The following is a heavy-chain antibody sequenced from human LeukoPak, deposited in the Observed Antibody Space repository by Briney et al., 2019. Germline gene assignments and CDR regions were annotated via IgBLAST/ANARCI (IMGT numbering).Heavy chain of an antibody. CDR2: IYPGDSDT. V-gene: IGHV5-51*01. CDR3: ASQTYYYDSSGSPLFDY. CDR1: GYRFTSYW. Sequence: GESLKISCKGSGYRFTSYWIGWVRQMPGKGLEWTGIIYPGDSDTRYSPSFQGQVTISADKSISTAYLQWSSLKASDTAMYYCASQTYYYDSSGSPLFDYWGQGTLVTVSS. J-gene: IGHJ4*02. D-gene: IGHD3-22*01.